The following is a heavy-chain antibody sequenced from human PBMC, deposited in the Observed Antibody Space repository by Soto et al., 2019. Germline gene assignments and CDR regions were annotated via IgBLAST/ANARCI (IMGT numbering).Heavy chain of an antibody. J-gene: IGHJ4*02. CDR2: MNPNSGNT. D-gene: IGHD2-15*01. Sequence: QVQLVQSGAEVKKPGASVKVSCKASGYTFTSYDINWVRQATGQGLEWMGWMNPNSGNTGYAQKFQDRVTMTRNTYISTANKELSSLRSEDTAVYYWAIQKVDASDYWGQGTLVTVSS. CDR3: AIQKVDASDY. CDR1: GYTFTSYD. V-gene: IGHV1-8*01.